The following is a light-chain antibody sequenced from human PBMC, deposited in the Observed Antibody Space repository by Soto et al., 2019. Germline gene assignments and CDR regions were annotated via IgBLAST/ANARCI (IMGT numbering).Light chain of an antibody. CDR2: DAS. CDR3: QQYGNYYT. J-gene: IGKJ2*01. V-gene: IGKV1-5*01. CDR1: XXXXTW. Sequence: DIQMTQSPXTXXASVXXXXXXXXXXXXXXXTWLAWYQQKPGKAPKLLIYDASNLDSGVPSRFSGSGSGTEFTLTITSLQPDDFATYYCQQYGNYYTFGQGTKLEIK.